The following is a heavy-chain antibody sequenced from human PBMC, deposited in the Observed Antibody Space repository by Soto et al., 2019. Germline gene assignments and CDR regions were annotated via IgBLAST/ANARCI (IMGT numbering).Heavy chain of an antibody. CDR2: IYYSGST. CDR3: ARLLGSDPDGCFQH. J-gene: IGHJ1*01. CDR1: GGSISSSSYY. D-gene: IGHD2-8*02. V-gene: IGHV4-39*01. Sequence: QLQLQESGPGLVKPSETLSLTCTVSGGSISSSSYYWGWIRQPPGKGLEWIGSIYYSGSTYYNPSLKSRVTISGDTSKNQFSLKLSSVTAADTAVYYCARLLGSDPDGCFQHWGQGTLVTVSS.